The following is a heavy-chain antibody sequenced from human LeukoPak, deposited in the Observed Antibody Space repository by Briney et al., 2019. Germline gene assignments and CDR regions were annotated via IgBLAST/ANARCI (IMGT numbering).Heavy chain of an antibody. CDR3: ATSSRLGELSLSY. CDR2: ISYDGSNK. Sequence: GGSLRLSCAASGFIFSSYAMHWVRQAPGKGLEWVAVISYDGSNKYYADSVKGRFTISRDNSKSTLYLQMNSLRADDTAVYYCATSSRLGELSLSYWGQGTLVTVSS. CDR1: GFIFSSYA. D-gene: IGHD3-16*02. V-gene: IGHV3-30-3*01. J-gene: IGHJ4*02.